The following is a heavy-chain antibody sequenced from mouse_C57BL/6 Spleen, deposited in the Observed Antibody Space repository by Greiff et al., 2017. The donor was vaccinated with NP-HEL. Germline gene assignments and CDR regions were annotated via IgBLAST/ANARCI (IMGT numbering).Heavy chain of an antibody. D-gene: IGHD1-1*01. CDR2: INYDGSST. Sequence: EVKLVESEGGLVQPGSSMKLSCTASGFTFSDYYMAWVRQVPEKGLEWVANINYDGSSTYYLDSLKSRFIISSANAKNILYLQMSSLKSEDTATYYCARELHYYGSSYGYFDVWGTGTTVTVSS. CDR3: ARELHYYGSSYGYFDV. J-gene: IGHJ1*03. V-gene: IGHV5-16*01. CDR1: GFTFSDYY.